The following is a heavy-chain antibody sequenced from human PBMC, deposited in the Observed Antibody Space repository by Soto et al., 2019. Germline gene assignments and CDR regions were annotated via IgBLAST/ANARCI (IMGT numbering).Heavy chain of an antibody. J-gene: IGHJ4*02. V-gene: IGHV1-8*01. CDR2: MNPNSGNT. CDR3: ASRRYGDGFDY. Sequence: QVQLVQSGAEVKKPGASVKVSCKASGYTFTSYDINWVRQATGQGLEWMGWMNPNSGNTGYAQKFQGKGNMNRNNSISTAHMELSRLRFGETAGDYWASRRYGDGFDYRGQGTLVTLSS. CDR1: GYTFTSYD. D-gene: IGHD4-17*01.